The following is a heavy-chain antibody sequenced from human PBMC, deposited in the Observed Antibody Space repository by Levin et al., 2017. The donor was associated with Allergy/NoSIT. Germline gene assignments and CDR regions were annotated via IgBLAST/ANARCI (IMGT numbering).Heavy chain of an antibody. CDR2: IYNTGTT. D-gene: IGHD2-15*01. V-gene: IGHV4-38-2*01. CDR3: GRITRSGHYVDF. J-gene: IGHJ4*02. CDR1: GYSITSGFF. Sequence: PSETLSLNCLVSGYSITSGFFWGWIRQSPGRRPEWVGHIYNTGTTYYNPSLQSRASISVDTSSNQFTLNLNSVTAADSAVYFCGRITRSGHYVDFWGQGIRVTVS.